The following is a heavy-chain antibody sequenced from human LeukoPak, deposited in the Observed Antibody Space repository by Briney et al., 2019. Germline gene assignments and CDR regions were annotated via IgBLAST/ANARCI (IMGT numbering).Heavy chain of an antibody. CDR3: ARGRGYYYGSGSYLYYFDY. V-gene: IGHV4-34*01. CDR2: INHSGST. J-gene: IGHJ4*02. CDR1: GGSFSGYY. Sequence: PSETLSLTCAVYGGSFSGYYWSWIRQPPGKGLEWIGEINHSGSTNYNPSLKSRVTISVDTSKNQSSLKLSSVTAADTAVYYCARGRGYYYGSGSYLYYFDYWGQGTLVTVSS. D-gene: IGHD3-10*01.